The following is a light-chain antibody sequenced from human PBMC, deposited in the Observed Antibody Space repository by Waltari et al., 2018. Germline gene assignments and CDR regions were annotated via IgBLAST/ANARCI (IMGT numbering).Light chain of an antibody. V-gene: IGKV3-15*01. J-gene: IGKJ1*01. CDR2: GAS. CDR3: QQYNNWPRT. CDR1: QRASSN. Sequence: EIVMTQSPATLSVSPGERATLSVRASQRASSNLAWYQQKPGQAPRLLIYGASTRATSIPARFSGSGSGTEFTLTISSMQSEDFAVYYWQQYNNWPRTVGQGTKEEIK.